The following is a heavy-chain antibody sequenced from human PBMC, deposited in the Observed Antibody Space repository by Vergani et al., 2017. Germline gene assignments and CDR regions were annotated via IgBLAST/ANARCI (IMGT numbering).Heavy chain of an antibody. D-gene: IGHD2-2*01. CDR2: TSNKANSYTK. Sequence: EVQVVETGGGLVQPGGSLRLSCAASGFTVSSNYMSWVRQAPGKGLEWVGRTSNKANSYTKEYAAAVKGRFTISRDDSKNSLYLQMNSLKIEATAVYYCARLGYCSSTTCRQAFDIWGQGTMVTVSS. CDR1: GFTVSSNY. J-gene: IGHJ3*02. CDR3: ARLGYCSSTTCRQAFDI. V-gene: IGHV3-72*01.